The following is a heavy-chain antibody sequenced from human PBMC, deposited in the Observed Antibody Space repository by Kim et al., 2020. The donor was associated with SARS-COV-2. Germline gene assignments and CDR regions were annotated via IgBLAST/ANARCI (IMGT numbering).Heavy chain of an antibody. CDR3: AKVMKRAYPPTGH. J-gene: IGHJ4*02. V-gene: IGHV3-23*01. Sequence: YADSVKGRFTISRDNSKNTLYLQMNSLRAEDTAVYYCAKVMKRAYPPTGHWGQGTLVTVSS. D-gene: IGHD2-8*01.